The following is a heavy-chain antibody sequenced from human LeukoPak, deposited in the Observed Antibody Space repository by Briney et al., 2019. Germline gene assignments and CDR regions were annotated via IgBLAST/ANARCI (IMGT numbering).Heavy chain of an antibody. CDR2: INTDGSST. CDR1: GFTFSSYW. CDR3: TRVGYCATTSCRTAFDI. D-gene: IGHD2-2*01. J-gene: IGHJ3*02. V-gene: IGHV3-74*01. Sequence: GGSLRLSCAASGFTFSSYWMHWVRQAPGKGLVGVSRINTDGSSTSYADSVKGRFTISRDNAKNTLYLQMNSLRAEDTAVYFCTRVGYCATTSCRTAFDIWGQGTMVTVSS.